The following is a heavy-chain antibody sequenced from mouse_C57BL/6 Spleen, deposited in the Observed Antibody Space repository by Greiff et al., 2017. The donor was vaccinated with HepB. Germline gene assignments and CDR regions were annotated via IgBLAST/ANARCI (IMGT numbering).Heavy chain of an antibody. V-gene: IGHV1-19*01. CDR2: INPYNGGT. CDR3: ARYLDAMDY. CDR1: GYTFTDYY. Sequence: VQLQQSGPVLVKPGASVKMSCKASGYTFTDYYMNWVKQSHGKSLEWIGVINPYNGGTSYNQKFKGKATLTVDKSSSTAYMELNSLTSEDSAVYYCARYLDAMDYWGQGTSVTVSS. J-gene: IGHJ4*01.